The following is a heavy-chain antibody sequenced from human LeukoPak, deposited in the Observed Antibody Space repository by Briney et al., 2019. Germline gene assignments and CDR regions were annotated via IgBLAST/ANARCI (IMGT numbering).Heavy chain of an antibody. CDR3: VRGLGDV. Sequence: PGGSLRLSCSASGFIFRNFWMHWVRQAPGKGPVWVSRINNDGKLVTYAHSVKGRFTISRDSAKDTVFLQMNSLRVEDTALYYCVRGLGDVWGKGTLVTVSS. J-gene: IGHJ6*04. D-gene: IGHD4-11*01. V-gene: IGHV3-74*01. CDR2: INNDGKLV. CDR1: GFIFRNFW.